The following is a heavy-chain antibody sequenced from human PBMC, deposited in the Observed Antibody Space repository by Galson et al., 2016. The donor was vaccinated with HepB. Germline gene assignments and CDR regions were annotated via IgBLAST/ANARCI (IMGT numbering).Heavy chain of an antibody. D-gene: IGHD2-21*02. CDR3: ARDDLVSDWGGDCYAVHFDF. CDR2: ITRSADLI. J-gene: IGHJ4*02. V-gene: IGHV3-48*03. Sequence: SLRLSCAASGFSFSSYAMNWVRQAPGKGLEWIAYITRSADLIYYADSVKGRFIISRDNAKRSLYLQMHSLRDEDTAVYYCARDDLVSDWGGDCYAVHFDFWGQGTLVTVSS. CDR1: GFSFSSYA.